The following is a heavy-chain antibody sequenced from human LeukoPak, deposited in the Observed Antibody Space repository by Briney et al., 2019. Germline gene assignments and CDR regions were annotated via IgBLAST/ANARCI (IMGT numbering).Heavy chain of an antibody. V-gene: IGHV3-30-3*01. J-gene: IGHJ6*02. CDR3: ARAHEVLRYFDWFGYYGMEV. Sequence: PGRSLGLSCAASGFTFSSYAMHWVRQAPGKGLEWVSVISYDGSNKYYADSVKGRFTISRDNSKNTLYLQMNSMRAEDTAVYHCARAHEVLRYFDWFGYYGMEVWGQGTTVTVSS. CDR1: GFTFSSYA. D-gene: IGHD3-9*01. CDR2: ISYDGSNK.